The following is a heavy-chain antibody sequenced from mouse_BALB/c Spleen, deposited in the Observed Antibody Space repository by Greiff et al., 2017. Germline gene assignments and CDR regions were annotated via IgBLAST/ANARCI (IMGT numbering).Heavy chain of an antibody. Sequence: EVQVVESGGGLVRPGGSRKLSCAASGFTFSSFGMHWVRQAPEKGLEWVAYISSGSSTIYYADTVKGRFTISRDNPKNTLFLQMTSLRSEDTAMYYCARSRDYDWFAYWGQGTLVTVSA. D-gene: IGHD2-4*01. J-gene: IGHJ3*01. V-gene: IGHV5-17*02. CDR2: ISSGSSTI. CDR3: ARSRDYDWFAY. CDR1: GFTFSSFG.